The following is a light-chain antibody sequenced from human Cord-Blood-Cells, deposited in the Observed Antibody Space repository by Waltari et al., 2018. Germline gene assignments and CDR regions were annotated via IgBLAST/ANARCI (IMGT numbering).Light chain of an antibody. CDR1: KLGDKY. CDR2: QDT. Sequence: SFELTQPPSVSVSPGQTASITCSGDKLGDKYACWYQQKPGQPPVLVIYQDTKRPSGIPERFSGSNSGNTATLTISGTQAMDEADYYCQAWDRRIVVFGGGTKLTVL. CDR3: QAWDRRIVV. V-gene: IGLV3-1*01. J-gene: IGLJ2*01.